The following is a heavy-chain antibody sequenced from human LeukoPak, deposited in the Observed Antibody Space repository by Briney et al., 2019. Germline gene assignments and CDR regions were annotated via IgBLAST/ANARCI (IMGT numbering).Heavy chain of an antibody. D-gene: IGHD1-20*01. Sequence: PGGSLRLSCAASGFTFSSYVMHGVRQAPGKGLESVAVIWYDGSNKYYADSVKGRFTISRDNSKNTLYLQMNSLRAEDTAVYYCARDYNWNSFDYWGQGTLVTVSS. CDR2: IWYDGSNK. CDR1: GFTFSSYV. J-gene: IGHJ4*02. V-gene: IGHV3-33*01. CDR3: ARDYNWNSFDY.